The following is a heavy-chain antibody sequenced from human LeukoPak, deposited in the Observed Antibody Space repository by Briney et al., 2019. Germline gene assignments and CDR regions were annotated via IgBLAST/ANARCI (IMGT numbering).Heavy chain of an antibody. J-gene: IGHJ4*02. Sequence: SETLSLTCTISGGSINNYYWSWIRQPPGKGLEWIGYIYYSGSTNYNPSLKSRVTISVDMSKNQFSLKVSSVTAADTAVYYCARLRGEYDYWGQGTLVTVSS. CDR2: IYYSGST. D-gene: IGHD3-10*01. CDR3: ARLRGEYDY. CDR1: GGSINNYY. V-gene: IGHV4-59*01.